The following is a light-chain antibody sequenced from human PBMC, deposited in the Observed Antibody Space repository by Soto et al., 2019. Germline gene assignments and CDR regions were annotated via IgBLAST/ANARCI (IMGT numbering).Light chain of an antibody. CDR1: TIARKG. CDR2: DDS. J-gene: IGLJ1*01. Sequence: SYELTQPPSVSVAPGQTARITCGGDTIARKGVHWYQQKPGQAPVLVVHDDSDRPSGIPERFSGSISWNTATLTISRVEAGDEADYYCQVWDSSTDQHYVFGTVTKLTVL. CDR3: QVWDSSTDQHYV. V-gene: IGLV3-21*02.